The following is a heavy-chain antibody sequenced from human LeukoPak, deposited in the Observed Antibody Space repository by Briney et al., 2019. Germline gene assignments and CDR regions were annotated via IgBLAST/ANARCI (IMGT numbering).Heavy chain of an antibody. CDR1: GYALTELS. CDR3: ATDHFYYDALGYYYYGMDV. D-gene: IGHD3-22*01. J-gene: IGHJ6*02. V-gene: IGHV1-24*01. CDR2: LDPEDGET. Sequence: ASVKVSCKVSGYALTELSMHWVRQAPGKGLEWMGGLDPEDGETIYAQKFQGRVTMTEDTSTDTAYMELSSLRFEDTAVYYCATDHFYYDALGYYYYGMDVWGQGTTVTVSS.